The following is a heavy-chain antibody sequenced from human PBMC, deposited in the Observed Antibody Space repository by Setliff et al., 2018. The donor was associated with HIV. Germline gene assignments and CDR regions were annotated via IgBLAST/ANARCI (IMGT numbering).Heavy chain of an antibody. J-gene: IGHJ6*03. CDR3: ARSAGIGNYHWDV. Sequence: GVLRLSCAASGFTVSTYYMSWVRQAPGKGLEWVSTIYSGGSTYIYQSDSVRGRFTISRDDAKKSLYLQMNSLGVEDTAVYYCARSAGIGNYHWDVWGKGTTVTVSS. CDR1: GFTVSTYY. CDR2: IYSGGSTYI. V-gene: IGHV3-21*01.